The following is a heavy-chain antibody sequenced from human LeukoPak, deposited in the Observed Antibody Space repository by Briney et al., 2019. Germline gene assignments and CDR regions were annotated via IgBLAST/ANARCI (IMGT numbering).Heavy chain of an antibody. V-gene: IGHV4-38-2*02. CDR2: IYHSGST. Sequence: SETLSLTCTVSNYSIRSNYYWGWIRQPPGKGLEWIGSIYHSGSTYYNPSLKSRVTISVDTSNNQFSLKLSSVTAADTAVYYCARGRGIAAGDWGQGTLVTVSS. D-gene: IGHD6-13*01. J-gene: IGHJ4*02. CDR1: NYSIRSNYY. CDR3: ARGRGIAAGD.